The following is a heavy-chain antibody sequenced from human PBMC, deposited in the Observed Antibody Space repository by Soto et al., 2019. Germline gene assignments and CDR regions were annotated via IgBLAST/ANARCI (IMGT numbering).Heavy chain of an antibody. Sequence: GGSLRLSCAASGFTFSSYAMSWVRQAPGKGLEWVSAISGSGGSTYYADSVKGRFTISRDNSKNTLYLQMNSLRAEDTAVYYCAKGKERYFDWPSLYYYYYMDVWGKGTTVTVSS. J-gene: IGHJ6*03. CDR3: AKGKERYFDWPSLYYYYYMDV. V-gene: IGHV3-23*01. CDR2: ISGSGGST. CDR1: GFTFSSYA. D-gene: IGHD3-9*01.